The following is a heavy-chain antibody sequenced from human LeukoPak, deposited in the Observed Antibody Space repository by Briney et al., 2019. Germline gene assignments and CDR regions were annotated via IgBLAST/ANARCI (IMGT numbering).Heavy chain of an antibody. CDR3: ARHGEDSSSWYNWFDP. J-gene: IGHJ5*02. V-gene: IGHV5-51*01. Sequence: GESLKISCKGSGYSFTSYWIGWVRQVPGKGLEWMGIIYPGDSDTRYSPSFQGQVTISADKSISTAYLQWSSLKASDTAMYYCARHGEDSSSWYNWFDPWGQGTLVTVSS. CDR1: GYSFTSYW. CDR2: IYPGDSDT. D-gene: IGHD6-13*01.